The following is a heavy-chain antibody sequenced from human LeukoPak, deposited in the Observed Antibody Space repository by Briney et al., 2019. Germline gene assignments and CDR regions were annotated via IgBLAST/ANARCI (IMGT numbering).Heavy chain of an antibody. CDR3: ARRQWLVPYDY. Sequence: SETLSLTCAVYGGSFSGYYWSWIRQPPGKGLEWIGEINHSGSTNYNPSLKSRVTISVDTSKNQLSLKLSSVTAADTAVYYCARRQWLVPYDYWGQGTLVTVSS. D-gene: IGHD6-19*01. J-gene: IGHJ4*02. V-gene: IGHV4-34*01. CDR2: INHSGST. CDR1: GGSFSGYY.